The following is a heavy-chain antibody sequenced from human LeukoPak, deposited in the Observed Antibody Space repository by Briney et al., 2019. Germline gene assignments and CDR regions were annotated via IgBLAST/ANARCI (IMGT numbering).Heavy chain of an antibody. Sequence: SETLSLTCTVSGGSISSSSYYWGWIRQPPGKGLEWIGGIYYSGSTYYNPSLKSRVTISVDTSKNQFSLKLSSVTAADTAVYYCARPFGSRMGYYYGAFDYWGQGTLVTVSS. CDR1: GGSISSSSYY. CDR2: IYYSGST. CDR3: ARPFGSRMGYYYGAFDY. V-gene: IGHV4-39*01. D-gene: IGHD3-10*01. J-gene: IGHJ4*02.